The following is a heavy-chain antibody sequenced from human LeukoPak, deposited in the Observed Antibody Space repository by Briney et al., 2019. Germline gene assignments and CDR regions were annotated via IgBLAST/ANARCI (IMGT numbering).Heavy chain of an antibody. CDR2: ISGSGGST. J-gene: IGHJ4*02. D-gene: IGHD6-13*01. Sequence: PGGSLRLSCAGSGFTFRSYAMSWVRQSPVKGLEWVSAISGSGGSTYYADSVKGRITISRDNSKNTLYLQMNSLRAEDTAVYYCAPLDNIAAAPFDYWGQGTLVTVSS. CDR1: GFTFRSYA. V-gene: IGHV3-23*01. CDR3: APLDNIAAAPFDY.